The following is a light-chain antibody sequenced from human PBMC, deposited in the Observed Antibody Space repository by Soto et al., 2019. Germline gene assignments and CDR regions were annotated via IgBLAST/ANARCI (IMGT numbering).Light chain of an antibody. CDR3: QQYNSYWT. CDR1: ESIRTW. V-gene: IGKV1-5*01. J-gene: IGKJ1*01. Sequence: DIQMTQSPTTLSASIGDRVTITCRASESIRTWLAWYQHKPGKAPKFLIYDASTLESGVPSRFSGSGSGTEFTLTISGLQPDDFATYYCQQYNSYWTFGQGTKVDIK. CDR2: DAS.